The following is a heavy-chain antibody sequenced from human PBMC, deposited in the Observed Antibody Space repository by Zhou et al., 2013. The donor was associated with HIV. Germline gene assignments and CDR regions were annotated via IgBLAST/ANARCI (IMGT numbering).Heavy chain of an antibody. V-gene: IGHV1-69*05. CDR3: ARVRSIAAAGTRSGYYYYGMDV. Sequence: QVQLVQSGAEVKKPGSSVKVSCKASGGTFSSYAISWVRQAPGQGLEWMGGIIPIFGTANYAQKFQGRVTITTDESTSTAYMELSSLRSEDTAVYYCARVRSIAAAGTRSGYYYYGMDVWGQGTTVTVSS. CDR2: IIPIFGTA. CDR1: GGTFSSYA. D-gene: IGHD6-13*01. J-gene: IGHJ6*02.